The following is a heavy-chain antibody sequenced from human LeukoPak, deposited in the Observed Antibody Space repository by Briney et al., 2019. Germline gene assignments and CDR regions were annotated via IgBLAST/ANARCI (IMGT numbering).Heavy chain of an antibody. CDR2: ISSNGRYI. J-gene: IGHJ4*02. CDR1: GFDFSDYT. Sequence: GGSLRLSCAASGFDFSDYTINWVRQAPGKGLEWVSSISSNGRYIYYADSVKGRLTISRDNAKDSVYLQMNSLRAEDTAVYYCARDGMGSYDYWGQGTLVTVSS. CDR3: ARDGMGSYDY. V-gene: IGHV3-21*01. D-gene: IGHD3-10*01.